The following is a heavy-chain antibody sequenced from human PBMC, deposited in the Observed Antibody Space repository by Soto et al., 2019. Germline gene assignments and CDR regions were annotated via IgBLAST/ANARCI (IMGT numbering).Heavy chain of an antibody. CDR1: GFTFSSYG. CDR3: AKRAGGLYSSSWYDAFDI. Sequence: GGSLRLSCAASGFTFSSYGMHWVRQAPGKGLEWVAVISYDGSNKYYADSVKGRFTISRDNSKNTLYLQMNSLRAEDTAVYYCAKRAGGLYSSSWYDAFDIWGQGTTVTVSS. D-gene: IGHD6-13*01. V-gene: IGHV3-30*18. CDR2: ISYDGSNK. J-gene: IGHJ3*02.